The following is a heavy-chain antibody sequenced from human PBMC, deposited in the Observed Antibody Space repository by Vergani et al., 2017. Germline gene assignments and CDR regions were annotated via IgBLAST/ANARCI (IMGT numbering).Heavy chain of an antibody. CDR3: AKSDYYDLLSGYYD. Sequence: EVQLLESGGGLVQPGGSLRLSCAASGFTFSSYAMSWVRQAPGKGLEWVSAISGSGGSTYYADSVKGRFTISRDNSKNTLYLQMNSLRAEDTAVYDCAKSDYYDLLSGYYDWGQGTLVTVSS. CDR1: GFTFSSYA. D-gene: IGHD3-3*01. CDR2: ISGSGGST. J-gene: IGHJ4*02. V-gene: IGHV3-23*01.